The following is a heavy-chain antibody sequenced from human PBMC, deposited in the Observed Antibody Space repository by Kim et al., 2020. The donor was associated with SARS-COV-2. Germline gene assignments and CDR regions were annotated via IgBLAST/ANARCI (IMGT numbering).Heavy chain of an antibody. CDR2: INHSGST. D-gene: IGHD3-10*01. Sequence: SETLSLTCAVYGESFSGFFWSWIRQPPGEGLEWIGNINHSGSTTYRPSLKSRVTMTVDTTKNKNSLKLSTVAAADTAKYYCSRNTLARGIDSWGQGILLTVSS. CDR3: SRNTLARGIDS. CDR1: GESFSGFF. V-gene: IGHV4-34*01. J-gene: IGHJ4*02.